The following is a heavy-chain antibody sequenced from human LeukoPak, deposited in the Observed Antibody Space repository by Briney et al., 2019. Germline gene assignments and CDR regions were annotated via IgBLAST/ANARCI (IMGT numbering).Heavy chain of an antibody. J-gene: IGHJ4*02. D-gene: IGHD2-15*01. CDR1: GYTFTSYY. V-gene: IGHV1-46*01. CDR3: ASGRLCSGGSCYFDY. Sequence: GASVKVSCKASGYTFTSYYMHWVRQAPGQGREWMGIINPSGGSTSYAQKLQGRVTMTRDTSTSTVYMELSSLRSEDTAVYYCASGRLCSGGSCYFDYWGQGTLVTVSS. CDR2: INPSGGST.